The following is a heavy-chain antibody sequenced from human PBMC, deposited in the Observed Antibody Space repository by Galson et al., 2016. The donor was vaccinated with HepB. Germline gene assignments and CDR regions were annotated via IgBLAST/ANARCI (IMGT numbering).Heavy chain of an antibody. CDR2: FIPIFITP. D-gene: IGHD3-9*01. Sequence: SVKVSCKASGGAFSSSAINWVRQAPGQGLEWMGNFIPIFITPHYAQNFQGRVAITAVESTSTAYMELSSLRSEDTALYYCASARDELDFEGSFDMWGLGTMVIVSP. CDR3: ASARDELDFEGSFDM. V-gene: IGHV1-69*13. J-gene: IGHJ3*02. CDR1: GGAFSSSA.